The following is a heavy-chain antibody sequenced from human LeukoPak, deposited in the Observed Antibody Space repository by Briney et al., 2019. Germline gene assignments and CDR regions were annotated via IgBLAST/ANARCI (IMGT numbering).Heavy chain of an antibody. CDR1: GFTFSNYA. CDR3: ARQRVGYFRS. J-gene: IGHJ5*02. CDR2: MSYDGSHQ. Sequence: PGRSLRLSCAASGFTFSNYAMHWVRQAPGKGLEWVALMSYDGSHQYYADSVKGRFTISRDNSNNTVFLQMNSLRTEDTAVYCARQRVGYFRSWGQGTLVIVSS. D-gene: IGHD2/OR15-2a*01. V-gene: IGHV3-30*01.